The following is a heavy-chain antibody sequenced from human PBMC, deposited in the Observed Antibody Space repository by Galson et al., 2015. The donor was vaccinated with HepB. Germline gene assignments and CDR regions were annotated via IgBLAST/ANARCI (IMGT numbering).Heavy chain of an antibody. D-gene: IGHD6-25*01. CDR1: GFTVSSAY. CDR3: ARDYSSAWLGY. Sequence: SLRLSCAASGFTVSSAYMSWVRQAPGKGLEWVSIIFSGGSTYYAASVKGGFTISRDNSKNTLYLQMNSLRAEDTAVYYCARDYSSAWLGYWGQGTLVTVSS. CDR2: IFSGGST. V-gene: IGHV3-66*01. J-gene: IGHJ4*02.